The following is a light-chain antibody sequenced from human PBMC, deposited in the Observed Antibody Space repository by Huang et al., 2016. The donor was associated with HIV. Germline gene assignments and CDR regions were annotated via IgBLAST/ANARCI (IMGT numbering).Light chain of an antibody. Sequence: EIVLTQSPATLSLSPGERATLSCRASHNVTDSLAWYRQKPGQAPRLLIYRAAHRATGTAARFSGSGSGTYFTLTISRLEPEDVAIYYCQERIHWPRLTFGGGTKVEIK. CDR2: RAA. J-gene: IGKJ4*01. CDR1: HNVTDS. V-gene: IGKV3-11*01. CDR3: QERIHWPRLT.